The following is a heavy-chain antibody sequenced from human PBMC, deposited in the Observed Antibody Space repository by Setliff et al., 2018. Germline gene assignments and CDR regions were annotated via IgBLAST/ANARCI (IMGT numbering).Heavy chain of an antibody. CDR2: ISTRNDDT. D-gene: IGHD3-10*01. CDR1: GYIFTRYR. V-gene: IGHV1-18*01. Sequence: ASVKVSCKASGYIFTRYRITWVRQSPGQGLEWVGWISTRNDDTGYAQKFKGRVTLTTDTSTNTAYMELRSLRAEDTAVYYCARAKGTTMATQYFDYWGQGTLVTVS. J-gene: IGHJ4*02. CDR3: ARAKGTTMATQYFDY.